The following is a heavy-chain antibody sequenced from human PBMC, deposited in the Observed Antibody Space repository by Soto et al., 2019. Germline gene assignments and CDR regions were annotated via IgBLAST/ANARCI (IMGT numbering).Heavy chain of an antibody. V-gene: IGHV1-2*02. D-gene: IGHD6-6*01. J-gene: IGHJ5*02. Sequence: ASVKVSCKASGYTFTGYYMHWVRQAPGQGLEWMGWINPNSGGTNYAQKFQGRVTMTRDTSISTAYMELSRLRSDDTAVYYCARDPASSIASNWFDPWGQGTLVTVSS. CDR1: GYTFTGYY. CDR2: INPNSGGT. CDR3: ARDPASSIASNWFDP.